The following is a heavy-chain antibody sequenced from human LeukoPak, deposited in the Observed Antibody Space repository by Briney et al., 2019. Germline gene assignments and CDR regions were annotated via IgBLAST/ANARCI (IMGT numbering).Heavy chain of an antibody. Sequence: PGRSLRLSCAASGFIFSSYSMNWVRQAPGKGLEWVSYISSSSSTIYYADSVKGRFTISRDNAKNSLYLQMNSLRGEDTAVYYCARDQGSGSYYYYYYAMDVWGQGTTVTVS. J-gene: IGHJ6*02. CDR2: ISSSSSTI. V-gene: IGHV3-48*04. CDR3: ARDQGSGSYYYYYYAMDV. CDR1: GFIFSSYS. D-gene: IGHD1-26*01.